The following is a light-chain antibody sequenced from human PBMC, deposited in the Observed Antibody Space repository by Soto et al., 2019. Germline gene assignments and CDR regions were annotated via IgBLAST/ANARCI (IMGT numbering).Light chain of an antibody. Sequence: QSALTQPASVSGSPGQSITISCTGTSSDVGSYYRVSWYRQHPGKAPELIIYDVSHRPSGVSDRFSGSKSGNSASLSISALQPEDEADYYCCSYTTTDTYVFGTGTKLTVL. CDR2: DVS. CDR3: CSYTTTDTYV. V-gene: IGLV2-14*03. CDR1: SSDVGSYYR. J-gene: IGLJ1*01.